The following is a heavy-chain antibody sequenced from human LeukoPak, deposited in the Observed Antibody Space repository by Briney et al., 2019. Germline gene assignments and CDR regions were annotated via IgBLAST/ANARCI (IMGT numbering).Heavy chain of an antibody. D-gene: IGHD2-15*01. V-gene: IGHV3-30-3*01. J-gene: IGHJ3*02. Sequence: GGSLRLSCAASGFTFSSYAMHWVRQAPGKGLEWVAVISYDGSNKYYADSVKGRFTISRDNSKNTLYLQMNSLRAEDTAVYYCARDFGYCSGGSCYDEAFDIWGQGTMVTVSS. CDR1: GFTFSSYA. CDR3: ARDFGYCSGGSCYDEAFDI. CDR2: ISYDGSNK.